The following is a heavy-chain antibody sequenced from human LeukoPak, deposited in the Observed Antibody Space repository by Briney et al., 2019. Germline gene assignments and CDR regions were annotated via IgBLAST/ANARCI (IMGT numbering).Heavy chain of an antibody. CDR3: ARDQRYGGNSY. D-gene: IGHD4-23*01. CDR1: GGSISSGGYY. J-gene: IGHJ4*02. Sequence: SETLSLTCTVSGGSISSGGYYWSWIRQHPGKGLEWIGYIYYSGSTYYNPSLKSRVTISVDTSKNQFSLKLSSVAAADTAVYYCARDQRYGGNSYWGQGTLVTVSS. CDR2: IYYSGST. V-gene: IGHV4-31*03.